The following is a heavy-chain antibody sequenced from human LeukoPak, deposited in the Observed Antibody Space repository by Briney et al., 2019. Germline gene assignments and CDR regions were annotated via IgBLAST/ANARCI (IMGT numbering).Heavy chain of an antibody. Sequence: SETLSLTCTVSGGSLSSYYWSWIRQPPGKGLEWIGYIYYSGSTNYNPSLKRRGTISVAASKNQFSLKLSSVTAADTAVYYCARETTYYDILTGYYKGRYFDYWGQGTLVTVSS. V-gene: IGHV4-59*12. CDR1: GGSLSSYY. CDR2: IYYSGST. J-gene: IGHJ4*02. D-gene: IGHD3-9*01. CDR3: ARETTYYDILTGYYKGRYFDY.